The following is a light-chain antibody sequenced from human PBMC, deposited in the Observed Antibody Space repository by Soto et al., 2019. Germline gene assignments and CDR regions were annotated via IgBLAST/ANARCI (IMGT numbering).Light chain of an antibody. J-gene: IGLJ2*01. CDR2: HDS. CDR1: NIGSKS. V-gene: IGLV3-21*04. CDR3: QEWDDRSDRHVV. Sequence: SYELTQPPSVSVAPGKTARITCGGNNIGSKSVHWYQQKPGQAPVLVIYHDSDRPSGIPERFSGSNSGNTATLTISRVEAGDEADYYCQEWDDRSDRHVVFGGGTKLTVL.